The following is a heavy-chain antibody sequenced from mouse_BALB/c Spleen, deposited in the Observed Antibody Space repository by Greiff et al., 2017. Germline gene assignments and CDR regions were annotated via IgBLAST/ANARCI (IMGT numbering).Heavy chain of an antibody. CDR2: ISNGGGST. J-gene: IGHJ3*01. CDR1: GFTFSSYT. Sequence: VQLKQSGGGLVQPGGSLKLSCAASGFTFSSYTMSWVRQTPEKRLEWVAYISNGGGSTYYPDTVKGRFTISRDNAKNTLYLQMSSLESEDTAMYYCARQGGTAWFAYWGQGTLVTVSA. D-gene: IGHD3-3*01. CDR3: ARQGGTAWFAY. V-gene: IGHV5-12-2*01.